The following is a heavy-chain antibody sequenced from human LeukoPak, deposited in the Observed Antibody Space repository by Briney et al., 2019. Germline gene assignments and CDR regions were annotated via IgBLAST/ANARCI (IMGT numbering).Heavy chain of an antibody. CDR2: ISWNSGSI. Sequence: PGGSLRLSCAASGFTSDDYAMHWVRQAPGKGLEWVSGISWNSGSIGYADSVKGRFTISRDNAKNSLYLQMNSLRAEDTALYYCAKDIGGGELGFDYWGQGTLVTVSS. D-gene: IGHD2-21*01. CDR3: AKDIGGGELGFDY. CDR1: GFTSDDYA. J-gene: IGHJ4*02. V-gene: IGHV3-9*02.